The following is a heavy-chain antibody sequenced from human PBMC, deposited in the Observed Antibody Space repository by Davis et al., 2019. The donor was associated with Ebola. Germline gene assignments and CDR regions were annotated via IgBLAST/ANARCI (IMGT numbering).Heavy chain of an antibody. D-gene: IGHD2-21*01. V-gene: IGHV1-18*01. J-gene: IGHJ4*02. CDR3: ARASHCGGDCYSDY. CDR2: ISAYNGNT. Sequence: AASVKVSCKASGGTFSSYAISWVRQAPGQGLEWMGWISAYNGNTNYAQKLQGRVTMTTDTSTSTAYMELSSLRSEDTAVYYCARASHCGGDCYSDYWGQGTLVTVSS. CDR1: GGTFSSYA.